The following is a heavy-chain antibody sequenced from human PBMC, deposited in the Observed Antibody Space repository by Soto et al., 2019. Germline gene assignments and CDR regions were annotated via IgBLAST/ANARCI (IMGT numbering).Heavy chain of an antibody. CDR2: ISAYNGNR. J-gene: IGHJ5*02. CDR1: GYSFTSYG. CDR3: ARVLLPFDP. D-gene: IGHD2-15*01. Sequence: GASVKVSCKASGYSFTSYGITWVRQAPGQGLEWMGWISAYNGNRNYAQKLQGRVTMTTDSSTTTAYMELRSLRFDDTAVYYCARVLLPFDPWGQGTLVTVSS. V-gene: IGHV1-18*01.